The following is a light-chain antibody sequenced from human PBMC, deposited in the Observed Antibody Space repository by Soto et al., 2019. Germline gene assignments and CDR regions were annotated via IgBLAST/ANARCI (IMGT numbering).Light chain of an antibody. Sequence: DIQMTQSPSSLSASIGETVTITCRASQDISGRLNWYQQTRGRVPKLLIYGASNLESGVPSRFSGSGSGTDFTFTISGLQREDFVSYYCQQCYSPPLSFGGGTRVEF. CDR3: QQCYSPPLS. CDR1: QDISGR. CDR2: GAS. J-gene: IGKJ4*01. V-gene: IGKV1-39*01.